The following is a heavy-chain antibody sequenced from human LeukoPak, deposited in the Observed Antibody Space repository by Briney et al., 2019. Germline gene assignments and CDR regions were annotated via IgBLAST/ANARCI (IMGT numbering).Heavy chain of an antibody. CDR1: GFTFSSYS. J-gene: IGHJ4*02. Sequence: PGGSLRLSCAASGFTFSSYSMNWVRQAPGKGLEWVSSISTSSGYIYHADSMKGRFTISRDNAKNSLYLQMNGLTAEDTAVYYCASTGGYSYGYRYWGQGTLVTVSS. V-gene: IGHV3-21*01. D-gene: IGHD5-18*01. CDR2: ISTSSGYI. CDR3: ASTGGYSYGYRY.